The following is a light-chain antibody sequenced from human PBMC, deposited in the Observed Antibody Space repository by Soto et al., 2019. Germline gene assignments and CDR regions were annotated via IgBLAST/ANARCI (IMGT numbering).Light chain of an antibody. J-gene: IGKJ1*01. V-gene: IGKV3-15*01. CDR3: QQYQTWPRT. Sequence: EIVMTQSPATLSVSPGERATLSCRASQSVSSNLAWYQQKAGQAPRLLMYGASTRAIGIPGRFSGSGSGTEFTLTISSLQSEDAAIYYCQQYQTWPRTFGHGTKVDIK. CDR1: QSVSSN. CDR2: GAS.